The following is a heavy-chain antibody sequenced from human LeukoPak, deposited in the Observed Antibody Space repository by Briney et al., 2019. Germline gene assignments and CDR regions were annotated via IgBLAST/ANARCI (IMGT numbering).Heavy chain of an antibody. D-gene: IGHD3-9*01. CDR2: INTNTGNP. CDR1: GYTFTNYA. Sequence: GASVKVSCKASGYTFTNYAMNWVRQAPGQGLEWMGWINTNTGNPMYAQGFTGRFVFSLDTSVSMAYLQISSLKAEDTAVYYCARTRRFNDILTGYYRDAFDIWGQGTMVTVSS. J-gene: IGHJ3*02. V-gene: IGHV7-4-1*04. CDR3: ARTRRFNDILTGYYRDAFDI.